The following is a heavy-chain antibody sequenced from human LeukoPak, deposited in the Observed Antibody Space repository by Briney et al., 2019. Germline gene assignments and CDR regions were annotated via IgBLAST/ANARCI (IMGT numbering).Heavy chain of an antibody. CDR3: AKNWGYSSSSSFDY. V-gene: IGHV3-23*01. D-gene: IGHD6-6*01. Sequence: PGRSLRLSCAASGFTFSRYGMHWVRQAPGKGLEWVSVISGSGGSTYYADSVKGRFTISRDNSKNTLYLQMNSLRAEDTAVYYCAKNWGYSSSSSFDYWGQGTLVTVSS. J-gene: IGHJ4*02. CDR2: ISGSGGST. CDR1: GFTFSRYG.